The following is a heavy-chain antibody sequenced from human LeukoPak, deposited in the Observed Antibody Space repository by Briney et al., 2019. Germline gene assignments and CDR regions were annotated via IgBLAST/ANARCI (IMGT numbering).Heavy chain of an antibody. CDR2: ISAYNGNT. Sequence: GASVKVSCKASGYTFTSYGISWVRQAPGQGLEWMGWISAYNGNTNYAQKLQGRVTMTTDTSTSTAYMELRSLRSDDTAVYCCAREIYRSYDFWSGYLYYFDYWGQGTLVTVSS. CDR3: AREIYRSYDFWSGYLYYFDY. J-gene: IGHJ4*02. V-gene: IGHV1-18*01. CDR1: GYTFTSYG. D-gene: IGHD3-3*01.